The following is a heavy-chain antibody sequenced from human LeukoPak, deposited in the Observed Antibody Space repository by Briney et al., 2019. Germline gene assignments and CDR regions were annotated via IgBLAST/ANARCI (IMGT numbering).Heavy chain of an antibody. CDR3: ARSQSSSSESPLGFDP. CDR2: IYYSGST. Sequence: SSQTLSLTCTVSGGSISSGDYYWSWIRQPPGKGLEWIGYIYYSGSTYYNPSLKSRVTISVDTSKNQFSLKLSSVTAADTAVYYCARSQSSSSESPLGFDPWGQGTLVTVSS. V-gene: IGHV4-30-4*01. CDR1: GGSISSGDYY. D-gene: IGHD2-2*01. J-gene: IGHJ5*02.